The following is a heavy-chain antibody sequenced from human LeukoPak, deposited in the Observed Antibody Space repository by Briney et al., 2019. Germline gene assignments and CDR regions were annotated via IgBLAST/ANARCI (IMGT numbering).Heavy chain of an antibody. CDR2: ISFSGST. J-gene: IGHJ4*02. CDR3: ARDNYRPAWFYY. CDR1: GGSLSRTDYY. D-gene: IGHD3-10*01. Sequence: SETLSLTCTVSGGSLSRTDYYWGWTRQPPARGLEWIGTISFSGSTYYNPSLKSRVTISADTSKNQLSLKLTSVTAADTAVYFCARDNYRPAWFYYWGQGALVTVPS. V-gene: IGHV4-39*02.